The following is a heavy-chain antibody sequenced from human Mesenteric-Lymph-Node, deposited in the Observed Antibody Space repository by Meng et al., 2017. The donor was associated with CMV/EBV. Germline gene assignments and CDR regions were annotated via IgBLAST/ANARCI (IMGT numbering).Heavy chain of an antibody. CDR3: ARRGSWYLYFDY. J-gene: IGHJ4*02. Sequence: SVKVSCKASGYTFTSYGISWVRQAPGQGLEWMGGIIPIFGTANYAQKFQGRVTITTDESTSTAYMELSSLRSEDTAVYYCARRGSWYLYFDYWGQGTLVTVS. V-gene: IGHV1-69*05. CDR1: GYTFTSYG. CDR2: IIPIFGTA. D-gene: IGHD6-13*01.